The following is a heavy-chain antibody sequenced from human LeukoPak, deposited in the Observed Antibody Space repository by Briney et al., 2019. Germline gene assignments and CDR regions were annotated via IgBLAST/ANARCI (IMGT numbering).Heavy chain of an antibody. V-gene: IGHV3-30*02. J-gene: IGHJ4*02. CDR2: IRYDGSNK. Sequence: GGSLRLSCAASGFTFSSFGMHWVRQAPGKGLEWVAFIRYDGSNKYYADSVKGRFTISRDNSKNTLYLQMNSPRAEDTAVYYCAKGYSSSENYWGQGTLVTVSS. CDR3: AKGYSSSENY. CDR1: GFTFSSFG. D-gene: IGHD6-13*01.